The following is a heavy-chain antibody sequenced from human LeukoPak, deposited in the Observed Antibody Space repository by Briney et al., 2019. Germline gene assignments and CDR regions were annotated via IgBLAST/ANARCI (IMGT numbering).Heavy chain of an antibody. CDR3: ARDEYYYDSSGYLN. J-gene: IGHJ4*02. D-gene: IGHD3-22*01. CDR2: INPNSGGT. CDR1: GYTFTGYY. V-gene: IGHV1-2*02. Sequence: ASVKVSCKASGYTFTGYYMHWVRQAPGQGLEWMGWINPNSGGTNYAQKFQGRVTMTRDTSISTAYMELSSLRSEDTAVYYCARDEYYYDSSGYLNWGQGTLVTVST.